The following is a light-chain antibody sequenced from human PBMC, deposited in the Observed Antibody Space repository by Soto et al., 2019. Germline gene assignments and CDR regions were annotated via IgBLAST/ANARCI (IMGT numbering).Light chain of an antibody. Sequence: DIQMTQYPSTLPGSVGDIVTITCRSIQTISSCLAWYQQKPGKAPKLLIYKASTLKSGVPSRFSGSGSGTEFTLTISSLQPDDFETYYCQHYNSDSEAFGQGTKVDIK. J-gene: IGKJ1*01. CDR2: KAS. CDR1: QTISSC. CDR3: QHYNSDSEA. V-gene: IGKV1-5*03.